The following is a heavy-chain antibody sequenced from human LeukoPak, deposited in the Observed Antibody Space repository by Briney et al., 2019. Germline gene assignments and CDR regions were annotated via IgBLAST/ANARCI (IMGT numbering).Heavy chain of an antibody. V-gene: IGHV3-66*01. Sequence: TGGSLRLSCAASGFTVSSTYLTWVRQAPGKGLEWLSVIYSGGYTYYADSVKGRLFISRDISENMVYLQMNSLSVEDTAVYFCARGRPAHYFDSWGPGTLVTVS. CDR1: GFTVSSTY. CDR2: IYSGGYT. CDR3: ARGRPAHYFDS. J-gene: IGHJ4*02. D-gene: IGHD6-6*01.